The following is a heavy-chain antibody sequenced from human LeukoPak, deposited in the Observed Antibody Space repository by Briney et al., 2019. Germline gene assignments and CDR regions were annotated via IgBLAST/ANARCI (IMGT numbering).Heavy chain of an antibody. CDR1: GVSISSSNSY. CDR3: ARGEWELLLTFDY. Sequence: SETLSLTCTVSGVSISSSNSYWGWIRQPPGKGLEWIGSIYYSGNTYYNASLKSQVSISIDTSKNRFSLKLSSVTAADTAVYYCARGEWELLLTFDYWGQGTLVTVSS. V-gene: IGHV4-39*07. D-gene: IGHD1-26*01. J-gene: IGHJ4*02. CDR2: IYYSGNT.